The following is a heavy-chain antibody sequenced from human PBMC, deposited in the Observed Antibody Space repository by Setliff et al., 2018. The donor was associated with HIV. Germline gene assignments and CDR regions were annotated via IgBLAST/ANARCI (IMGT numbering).Heavy chain of an antibody. J-gene: IGHJ6*03. V-gene: IGHV1-69*10. CDR1: GDTFSSYA. Sequence: ASVKVSCKASGDTFSSYAISWVRQAPGQGLEWMGGIIPILGMAKYTQKFQGRVTITAGKSTSTAYMELSSLKSEDTAVYYCASAYDYYMDVWGKGTTVTVSS. CDR3: ASAYDYYMDV. CDR2: IIPILGMA.